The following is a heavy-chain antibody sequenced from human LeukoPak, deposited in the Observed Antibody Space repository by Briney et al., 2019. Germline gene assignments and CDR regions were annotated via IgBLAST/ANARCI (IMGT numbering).Heavy chain of an antibody. Sequence: PSETLSLTCVVYGGSFSGYYWSGIRQPPGKGLEWSGEINHSGSTNYNPSLKSRVTISVDTSKNQFSLKLSSVTAADTAVYYCARRGAYYDILTGYRRNDAFDIWGQGTMVTVSS. CDR2: INHSGST. J-gene: IGHJ3*02. D-gene: IGHD3-9*01. CDR1: GGSFSGYY. V-gene: IGHV4-34*01. CDR3: ARRGAYYDILTGYRRNDAFDI.